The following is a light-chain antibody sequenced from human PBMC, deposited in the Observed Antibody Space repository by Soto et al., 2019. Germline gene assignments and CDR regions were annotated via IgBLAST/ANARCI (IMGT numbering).Light chain of an antibody. V-gene: IGKV3-15*01. J-gene: IGKJ2*01. Sequence: EIVMTQSPATLSVSPGERATLSCRASQSVSNHLAWYQQKPGQAPRLLIYSASTRVTGLPARFSGSGFGTEFTLTISSLQSEDYAVYYCQQYNSWPRYTFGQGTKLEIK. CDR2: SAS. CDR3: QQYNSWPRYT. CDR1: QSVSNH.